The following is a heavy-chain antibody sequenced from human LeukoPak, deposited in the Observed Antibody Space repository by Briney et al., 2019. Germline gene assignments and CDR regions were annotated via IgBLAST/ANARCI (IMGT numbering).Heavy chain of an antibody. V-gene: IGHV5-51*01. CDR1: GYSFTSYW. Sequence: GESLKISCKGSGYSFTSYWIGWVRQMPGKGLEWMGIIYPGDSDTRYNPSCQGQVTISADKSISTAYLQWSSLKASDTAMYYCARQRNWLGDAYYFDYCGQGTLVTVSS. D-gene: IGHD1-20*01. CDR2: IYPGDSDT. J-gene: IGHJ4*02. CDR3: ARQRNWLGDAYYFDY.